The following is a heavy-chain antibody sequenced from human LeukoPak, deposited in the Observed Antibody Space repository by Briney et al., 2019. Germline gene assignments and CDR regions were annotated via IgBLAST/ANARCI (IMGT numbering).Heavy chain of an antibody. CDR3: AREGSGELYNIHFDY. CDR2: IKQDGSEK. Sequence: GGSLRLSCAASGFTFSSYWMSWVRQAPGKGLEWVANIKQDGSEKYYVDSVKGRFTISRDNAKNSLYLQMNSLRAEDTAVYYCAREGSGELYNIHFDYWGQGTLVTVSS. V-gene: IGHV3-7*01. CDR1: GFTFSSYW. J-gene: IGHJ4*02. D-gene: IGHD3-16*01.